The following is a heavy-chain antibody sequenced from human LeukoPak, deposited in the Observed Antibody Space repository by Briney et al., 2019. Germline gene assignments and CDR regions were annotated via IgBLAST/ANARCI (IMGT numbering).Heavy chain of an antibody. CDR1: GGSISIGDYY. J-gene: IGHJ4*02. V-gene: IGHV4-30-4*08. Sequence: PSETLSLTCTVSGGSISIGDYYWSWIRQPPGKGLEWIGYIYYTGGTYYNPSLKSRVTISVDTSKNQFSLKLSSVTAADTAVYYCARGDFAYYFDYWGQGTLVTVSS. CDR2: IYYTGGT. CDR3: ARGDFAYYFDY.